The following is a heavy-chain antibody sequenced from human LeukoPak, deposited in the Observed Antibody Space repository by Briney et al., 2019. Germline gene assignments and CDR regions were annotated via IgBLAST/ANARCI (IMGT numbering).Heavy chain of an antibody. CDR2: VSWNSDHT. CDR1: GFKFDDYT. Sequence: GGSLRLSCAVSGFKFDDYTMHWVRRPPGKGLEWVSLVSWNSDHTSYADSVKGRFTISRDNSKNSLYLEMSSLRIEDTAFYYCAKDFQGIVGATQIDFWGQGTLVTVSS. D-gene: IGHD1-26*01. CDR3: AKDFQGIVGATQIDF. J-gene: IGHJ4*02. V-gene: IGHV3-43*01.